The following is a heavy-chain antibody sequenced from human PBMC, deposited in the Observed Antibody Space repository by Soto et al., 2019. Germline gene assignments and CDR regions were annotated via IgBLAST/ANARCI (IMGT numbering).Heavy chain of an antibody. V-gene: IGHV1-18*01. CDR1: GYTFYSYG. D-gene: IGHD6-13*01. CDR2: ISAYNGNT. CDR3: ARRVIAAAGLGYYYYYYMDV. J-gene: IGHJ6*03. Sequence: SSVKVSCKASGYTFYSYGISWVRQGPGQGLEGMRRISAYNGNTNYAQKLQGRGTMTTDTSTSTAYMELRSLRSDDTAAYYCARRVIAAAGLGYYYYYYMDVWGKGTTVTVSS.